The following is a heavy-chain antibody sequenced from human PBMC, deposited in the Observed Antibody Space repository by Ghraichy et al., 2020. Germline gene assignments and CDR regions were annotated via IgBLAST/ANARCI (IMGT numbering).Heavy chain of an antibody. CDR1: GFSLLSYA. CDR3: ARIRGASNYNALDV. D-gene: IGHD2-8*01. Sequence: GGSLRLSCAASGFSLLSYAMSWVRQASGKGLEWVSGLNGGTTYYTDSVKGRFTISRDNSKNTVYLQMNSLRAEDTAVYYCARIRGASNYNALDVWGQGTTVTVSS. V-gene: IGHV3-23*01. CDR2: LNGGTT. J-gene: IGHJ6*02.